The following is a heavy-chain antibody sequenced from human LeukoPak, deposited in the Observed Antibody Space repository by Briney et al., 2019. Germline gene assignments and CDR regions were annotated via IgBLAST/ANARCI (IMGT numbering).Heavy chain of an antibody. CDR2: IKQDGSEK. CDR3: ARSKTTDNCSSTSCYIGDYYYYMDV. V-gene: IGHV3-7*01. J-gene: IGHJ6*03. CDR1: GFTFSSYW. Sequence: QSGGSLRLSCAASGFTFSSYWMSWVRQAPGKGLEWVANIKQDGSEKYYVDSVKGRFTISRDNAKNSLYLQMNSLRAEDTAVYYCARSKTTDNCSSTSCYIGDYYYYMDVWGKATTVTVS. D-gene: IGHD2-2*02.